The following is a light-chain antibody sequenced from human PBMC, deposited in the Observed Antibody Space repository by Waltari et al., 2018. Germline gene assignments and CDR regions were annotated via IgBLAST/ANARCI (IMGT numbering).Light chain of an antibody. CDR2: EGN. J-gene: IGLJ3*02. CDR3: CSYAGSNTFVV. CDR1: SSDVGSYNL. Sequence: QSALTQPASVSGSPGQSITISCTGTSSDVGSYNLVSWYQQHPGKVPKLMIYEGNKRPSGVSNRFSGSKSGNTASLTISGLQGEDEADYHCCSYAGSNTFVVFGGGTKLTVL. V-gene: IGLV2-23*03.